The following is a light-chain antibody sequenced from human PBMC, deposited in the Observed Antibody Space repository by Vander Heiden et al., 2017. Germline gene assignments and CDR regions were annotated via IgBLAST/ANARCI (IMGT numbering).Light chain of an antibody. V-gene: IGLV7-43*01. CDR3: LLYYGTAYV. CDR1: AGAVTSGYY. J-gene: IGLJ1*01. Sequence: QTVVTQELSLTMSTGGTVTLTCASSAGAVTSGYYPNWFQQKPGQAPRALIYSTRNKQSWTPARFSGSLLGGKAALTLSGVQPEDEAEYYCLLYYGTAYVFGTGTKVTVL. CDR2: STR.